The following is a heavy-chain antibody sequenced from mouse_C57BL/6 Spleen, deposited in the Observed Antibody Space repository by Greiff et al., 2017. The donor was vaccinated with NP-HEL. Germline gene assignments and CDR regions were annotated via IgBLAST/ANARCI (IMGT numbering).Heavy chain of an antibody. CDR1: GFSFTTYA. V-gene: IGHV10-1*01. Sequence: EVQVVESGGGLVQPKGSLKLSCAASGFSFTTYAMNWVRQAPGKGLEWVARIRSKSNNYATYYADSVKDRFTISRDDSESMLYLQMNNLKTEDTAMYYCVSIYYDYDGGMDYWGQGTSVTVSS. CDR3: VSIYYDYDGGMDY. J-gene: IGHJ4*01. CDR2: IRSKSNNYAT. D-gene: IGHD2-4*01.